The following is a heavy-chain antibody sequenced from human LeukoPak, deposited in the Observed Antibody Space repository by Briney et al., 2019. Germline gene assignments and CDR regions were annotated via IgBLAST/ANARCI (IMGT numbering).Heavy chain of an antibody. V-gene: IGHV1-2*02. CDR2: INPNSGGT. J-gene: IGHJ5*02. CDR1: GYTFTGYY. CDR3: ARVRGWSYYDFWSGPYGGWFDP. Sequence: ASVKVSCKASGYTFTGYYMHSVRQAPGQGLEWMGWINPNSGGTNYAQKFQGRVTMTRDTSISTAYMELSRLRSDDTAVYYCARVRGWSYYDFWSGPYGGWFDPWGQGTLVTVSS. D-gene: IGHD3-3*01.